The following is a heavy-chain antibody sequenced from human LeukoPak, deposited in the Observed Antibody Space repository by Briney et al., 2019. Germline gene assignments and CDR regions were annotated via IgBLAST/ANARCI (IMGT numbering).Heavy chain of an antibody. J-gene: IGHJ4*02. CDR1: GGSISSYY. V-gene: IGHV4-4*07. Sequence: SETLSLTCTVSGGSISSYYWSWIRQPAGKGLEWIGRIYTSGSTNYNPSLKSRVTMSVDTSKNQFSLKLSSVTAADTAVCYCAREEYDSSGYYPYYFDYWGQGTLVTVSS. CDR3: AREEYDSSGYYPYYFDY. D-gene: IGHD3-22*01. CDR2: IYTSGST.